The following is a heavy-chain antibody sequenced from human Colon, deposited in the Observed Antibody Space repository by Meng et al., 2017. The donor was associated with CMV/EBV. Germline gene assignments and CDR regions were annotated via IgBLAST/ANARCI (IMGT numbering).Heavy chain of an antibody. D-gene: IGHD3-3*01. Sequence: GGSLRLSCAASGFTFSSYGMHWVRQAPGKGLEWVAFIRYDGSNKYYADSVKGRFTISRDNSKNTLYLQMNSLRAEDTAVYYCAHSTKEDYDLWSGYYGYGMDVWGQGTTVTVSS. J-gene: IGHJ6*02. CDR1: GFTFSSYG. CDR3: AHSTKEDYDLWSGYYGYGMDV. V-gene: IGHV3-30*02. CDR2: IRYDGSNK.